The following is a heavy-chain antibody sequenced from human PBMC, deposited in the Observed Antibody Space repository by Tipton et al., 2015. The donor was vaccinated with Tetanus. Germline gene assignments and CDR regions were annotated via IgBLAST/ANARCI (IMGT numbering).Heavy chain of an antibody. J-gene: IGHJ5*02. CDR1: GGSISSYY. CDR2: IYTSGST. Sequence: TLSLTCTVSGGSISSYYWSWIRQPAGKGLEWIGRIYTSGSTNYNPSLKSRVTMSVDTSKNQFSLKLSSVTAADTAIYYCARGLTSPSMGVWFDPWGQGTLVTVSS. D-gene: IGHD2-2*01. CDR3: ARGLTSPSMGVWFDP. V-gene: IGHV4-4*07.